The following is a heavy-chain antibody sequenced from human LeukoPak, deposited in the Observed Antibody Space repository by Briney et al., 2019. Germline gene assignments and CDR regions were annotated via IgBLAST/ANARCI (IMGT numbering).Heavy chain of an antibody. CDR3: AKPVAYDSSGYYWSGAFDI. D-gene: IGHD3-22*01. J-gene: IGHJ3*02. Sequence: ASVKVSCKASGYTFTSYDINWVRQATGQGLEWMGWMNPNSGNTGYAQKFQGRVTMTRNTSISTAYMELSSLRAEDTAVYYCAKPVAYDSSGYYWSGAFDIWGQGTMVTVSS. CDR2: MNPNSGNT. V-gene: IGHV1-8*01. CDR1: GYTFTSYD.